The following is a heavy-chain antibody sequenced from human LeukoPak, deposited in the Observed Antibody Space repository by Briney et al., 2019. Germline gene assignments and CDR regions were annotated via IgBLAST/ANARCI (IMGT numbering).Heavy chain of an antibody. Sequence: PGGSLRLSCAASGFTFSSYEMNWVRQAPGKGLEWVSYISSSGSTIYYADSVKGRFTNSRDNAKNSLYLQMNSLRAEDTAVYYCARCSSTSCYASDYWGQGTLVTVSS. J-gene: IGHJ4*02. CDR1: GFTFSSYE. CDR3: ARCSSTSCYASDY. D-gene: IGHD2-2*01. CDR2: ISSSGSTI. V-gene: IGHV3-48*03.